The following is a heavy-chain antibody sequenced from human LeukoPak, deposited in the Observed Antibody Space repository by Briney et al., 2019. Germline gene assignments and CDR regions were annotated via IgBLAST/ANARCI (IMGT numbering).Heavy chain of an antibody. V-gene: IGHV3-64D*06. Sequence: GGSLRLSCSASGFSFSSYTMHWVRQAPGKGLEYVSGISSNGVNTYYPDSVRGRFTISRDNSKNTLYLQMSSLRPEDTAVYSCVKGDVYTSSGLDYWGQGTLVSVSS. CDR1: GFSFSSYT. CDR2: ISSNGVNT. J-gene: IGHJ4*02. D-gene: IGHD3-16*01. CDR3: VKGDVYTSSGLDY.